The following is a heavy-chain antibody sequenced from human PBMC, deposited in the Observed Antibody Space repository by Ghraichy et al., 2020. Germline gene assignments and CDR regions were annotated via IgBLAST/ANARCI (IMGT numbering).Heavy chain of an antibody. CDR3: ASALGVYGDYERWFDP. J-gene: IGHJ5*02. V-gene: IGHV4-4*02. CDR1: GGSISSSNW. Sequence: SETLSLTCAVSGGSISSSNWWSWVRQPPGKGLEWIGEIYHSGSTNYNPSLKSRVTISVDKSKNQFSLKLSSVTAADTAVYYCASALGVYGDYERWFDPWGQGTLVTVSS. CDR2: IYHSGST. D-gene: IGHD4-17*01.